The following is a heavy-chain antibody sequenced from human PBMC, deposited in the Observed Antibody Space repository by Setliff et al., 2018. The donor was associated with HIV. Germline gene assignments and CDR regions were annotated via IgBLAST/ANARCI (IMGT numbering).Heavy chain of an antibody. CDR2: IYYSGST. V-gene: IGHV4-39*07. J-gene: IGHJ4*02. CDR1: GGSISSSSYY. D-gene: IGHD4-4*01. Sequence: TLSLTCTVSGGSISSSSYYWGWIRQPPGKGLEWIGSIYYSGSTYYNPSLKSRVTISVDTSKNQFSLKLSSVTAADTAVYYCARVTTVTTSKIDYWGQGTLVTVSS. CDR3: ARVTTVTTSKIDY.